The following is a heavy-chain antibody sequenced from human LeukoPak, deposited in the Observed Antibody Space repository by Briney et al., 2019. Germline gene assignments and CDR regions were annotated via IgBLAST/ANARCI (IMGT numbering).Heavy chain of an antibody. CDR2: ISGSGGST. CDR3: AKDGFRLGSAF. Sequence: GGSLSLSCAASGFTFSSYAMSWVRQAPGKGLEWVSAISGSGGSTYYADSVKGRFTISRDNSKNTLYLQMNSLRAEDTAVYYCAKDGFRLGSAFWGQGTLVTVSS. CDR1: GFTFSSYA. J-gene: IGHJ4*02. V-gene: IGHV3-23*01. D-gene: IGHD3-16*01.